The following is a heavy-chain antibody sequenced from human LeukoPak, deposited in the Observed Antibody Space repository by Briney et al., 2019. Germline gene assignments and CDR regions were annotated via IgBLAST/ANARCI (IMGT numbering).Heavy chain of an antibody. V-gene: IGHV4-4*02. CDR2: IYHSGST. CDR1: GGSISSSTW. CDR3: ARDEGSGWYYFDY. D-gene: IGHD6-19*01. Sequence: PSGTLSLTCAVSGGSISSSTWWSWVRQPPGKGLEWIGEIYHSGSTNYNPSLKSRVTISVDTSKNQFSLKLSSVTAADTAVYYCARDEGSGWYYFDYWGQGTLVTVSS. J-gene: IGHJ4*02.